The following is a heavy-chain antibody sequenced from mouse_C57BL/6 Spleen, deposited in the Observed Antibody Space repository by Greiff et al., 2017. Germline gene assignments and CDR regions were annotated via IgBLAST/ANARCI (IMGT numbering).Heavy chain of an antibody. V-gene: IGHV5-4*03. Sequence: EVKVVESGGGLVKPGGSLKLSCAASGFTFSSYAMSWVSQTPEKRLEWVATISDGGSYTYYPDNVKGRFTISRDNAKNNLYLQMSHLKSEDTAMYYCARDYYGSSYYFDYWGQGTTLTVSS. CDR1: GFTFSSYA. J-gene: IGHJ2*01. D-gene: IGHD1-1*01. CDR3: ARDYYGSSYYFDY. CDR2: ISDGGSYT.